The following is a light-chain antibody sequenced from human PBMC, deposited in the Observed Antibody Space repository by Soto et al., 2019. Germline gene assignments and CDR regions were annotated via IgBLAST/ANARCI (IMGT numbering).Light chain of an antibody. CDR2: AAS. V-gene: IGKV1-8*01. Sequence: AIRMTQSPSSFSASTGDRVTITCRASQGISSSLAWFQQKPGKAPKLLIFAASTMQSGVPSRFSGSGSGTDFTLTISCLQSAALATYYCQLYYTYPYTFGQGTKLEIK. J-gene: IGKJ2*01. CDR1: QGISSS. CDR3: QLYYTYPYT.